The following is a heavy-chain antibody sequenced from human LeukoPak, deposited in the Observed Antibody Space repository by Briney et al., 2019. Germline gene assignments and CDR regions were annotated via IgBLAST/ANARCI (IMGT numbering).Heavy chain of an antibody. Sequence: GSSVKVSCKASGGTFSSYAISWVRQAPGQGLERMGGIIPIFGTANYAQKFQGRVTITADESTSTAYMELSSLRSEDTAVYYCARENSTYYDSSGYYFNFDYWGQGTLVTVSS. J-gene: IGHJ4*02. CDR1: GGTFSSYA. D-gene: IGHD3-22*01. CDR2: IIPIFGTA. V-gene: IGHV1-69*01. CDR3: ARENSTYYDSSGYYFNFDY.